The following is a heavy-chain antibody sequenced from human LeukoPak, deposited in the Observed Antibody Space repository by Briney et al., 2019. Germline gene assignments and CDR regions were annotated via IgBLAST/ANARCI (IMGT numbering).Heavy chain of an antibody. J-gene: IGHJ5*02. CDR3: AKAAFSGSYWSIWFDP. D-gene: IGHD1-26*01. V-gene: IGHV3-43*02. CDR1: GFTFDDYA. Sequence: GGSLRLSCAASGFTFDDYAMHWVRHAPGKGLEWVSLISGDGGSTYYADSVKGRFTISRDNSKNSLYLQMNSLRTEDTALYYCAKAAFSGSYWSIWFDPWGQGTLVTVSS. CDR2: ISGDGGST.